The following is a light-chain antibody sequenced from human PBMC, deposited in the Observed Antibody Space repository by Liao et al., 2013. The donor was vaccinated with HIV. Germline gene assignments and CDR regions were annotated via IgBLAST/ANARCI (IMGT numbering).Light chain of an antibody. J-gene: IGLJ2*01. CDR3: QVWESSGDHPV. Sequence: SYELTQPSSVSVSPGQTARITCSGDVLAKKYARWFQQKPGQAPVLVIYKDSERPSGIPERFSGSKSGTTATLTISRVEAGDEADYYCQVWESSGDHPVFGGGTKLTVL. V-gene: IGLV3-27*01. CDR2: KDS. CDR1: VLAKKY.